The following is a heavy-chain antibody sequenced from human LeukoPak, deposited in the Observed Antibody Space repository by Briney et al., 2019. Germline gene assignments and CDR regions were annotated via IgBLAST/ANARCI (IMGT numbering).Heavy chain of an antibody. Sequence: SETLSLTCTVSGGSISSYYWSWIRQPPGKGLEWIGYIYYSGSTNYNPSLKSRVTISVDTSKNQFSLKLSSVTAADTTVYYCARMATVTTSWGQGTLVTVSS. CDR3: ARMATVTTS. CDR2: IYYSGST. J-gene: IGHJ4*02. V-gene: IGHV4-59*01. CDR1: GGSISSYY. D-gene: IGHD4-17*01.